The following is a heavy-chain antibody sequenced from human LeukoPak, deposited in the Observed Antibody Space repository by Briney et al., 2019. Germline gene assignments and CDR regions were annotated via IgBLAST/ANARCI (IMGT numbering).Heavy chain of an antibody. CDR1: GGSISSGDYY. D-gene: IGHD1-26*01. Sequence: SETLSLTCTVSGGSISSGDYYWSWIRQPPGKGLEWIGFIYYSGSTYYNPSLKSRVTISVDTSKNQFSLKLSSVTAADTAVYYCARTPSTDSGSYNRLDYWGQGTLVTVSS. CDR3: ARTPSTDSGSYNRLDY. V-gene: IGHV4-30-4*08. CDR2: IYYSGST. J-gene: IGHJ4*02.